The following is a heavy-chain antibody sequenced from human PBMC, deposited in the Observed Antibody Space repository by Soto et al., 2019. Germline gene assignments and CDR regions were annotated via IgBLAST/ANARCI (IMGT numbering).Heavy chain of an antibody. CDR1: GYTFTSYA. CDR3: ARGIYSGYDYSLIPYFDY. V-gene: IGHV1-3*01. D-gene: IGHD5-12*01. CDR2: INAGNGNT. J-gene: IGHJ4*02. Sequence: ASVKVSCKASGYTFTSYAMHWVRQAPGQRLEWMGWINAGNGNTKYSQKFQGRVTITRDTSASTAYMELSSLRSEDTAVSYCARGIYSGYDYSLIPYFDYWGQGTLVTVS.